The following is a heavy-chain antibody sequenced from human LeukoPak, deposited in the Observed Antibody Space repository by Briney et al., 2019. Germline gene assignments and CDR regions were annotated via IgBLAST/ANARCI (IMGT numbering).Heavy chain of an antibody. J-gene: IGHJ3*02. D-gene: IGHD3-10*01. CDR3: AKSNGYGLVDI. V-gene: IGHV4-59*12. CDR2: IFHSGST. CDR1: GCSITSYF. Sequence: SETLSLTCTVSGCSITSYFWSWIRQPPGKGLEWIGYIFHSGSTNYNPSLKSRVTISVDTSKNQFSLKLSSVTAADTAVYYCAKSNGYGLVDIWGQGTMVTVSS.